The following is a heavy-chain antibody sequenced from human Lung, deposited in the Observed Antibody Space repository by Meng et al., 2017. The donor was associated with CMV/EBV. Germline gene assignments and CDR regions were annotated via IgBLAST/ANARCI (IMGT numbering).Heavy chain of an antibody. CDR2: VVYSGTT. D-gene: IGHD1-14*01. CDR3: ARHHHSPTFDY. J-gene: IGHJ4*02. V-gene: IGHV4-39*01. Sequence: PGPRQPAQALALPCTVSCGHISRSSYYWAWIRQPPGEGLEWIGSVVYSGTTYYTSSLKSRVSISVDTSKNQFSLKLSSVTAADTAVYYCARHHHSPTFDYWGQGTLVTVSS. CDR1: CGHISRSSYY.